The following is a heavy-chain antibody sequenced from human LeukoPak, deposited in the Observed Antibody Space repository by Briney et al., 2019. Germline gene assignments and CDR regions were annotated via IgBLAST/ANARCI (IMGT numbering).Heavy chain of an antibody. J-gene: IGHJ5*02. CDR2: IRYDGSNK. V-gene: IGHV3-30*02. CDR1: GFTFSSYG. Sequence: GGSLRLSCAASGFTFSSYGMHWVRQAPGKGLEWVAFIRYDGSNKYYADSVKGRFTISRDNSKNTLYLQMNSPRAEDTAVYYCAKDRGFYCSSTSCYEGSWFDPWGQGTLVTVSS. D-gene: IGHD2-2*01. CDR3: AKDRGFYCSSTSCYEGSWFDP.